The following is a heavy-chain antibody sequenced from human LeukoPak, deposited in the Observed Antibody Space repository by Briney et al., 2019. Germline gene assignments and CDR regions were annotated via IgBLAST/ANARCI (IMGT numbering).Heavy chain of an antibody. CDR3: ARDIDYNVDY. D-gene: IGHD3-10*01. CDR1: GYTFTNYG. Sequence: GASVKVSCKTSGYTFTNYGVTWVRQAPGQGLEWLGWINGKDGHTNYGQALQGRVTVTADTSTSTAFMELRRLTPDDSDVYYCARDIDYNVDYWGQGTLIAVSS. CDR2: INGKDGHT. J-gene: IGHJ4*02. V-gene: IGHV1-18*01.